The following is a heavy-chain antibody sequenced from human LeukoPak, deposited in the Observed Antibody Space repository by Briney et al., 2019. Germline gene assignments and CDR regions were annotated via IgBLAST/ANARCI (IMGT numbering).Heavy chain of an antibody. CDR3: AKTEYGGSYPATDY. Sequence: GGSLRLSCAASGFTFSSYGMNWVRQAPGKGLEWVSYISLSTTSIYYADSVKGRFAISRDNAKNSLYLQMNSLRAEDTAVYYCAKTEYGGSYPATDYWGQGTLVTVSS. D-gene: IGHD1-26*01. CDR2: ISLSTTSI. CDR1: GFTFSSYG. V-gene: IGHV3-48*04. J-gene: IGHJ4*02.